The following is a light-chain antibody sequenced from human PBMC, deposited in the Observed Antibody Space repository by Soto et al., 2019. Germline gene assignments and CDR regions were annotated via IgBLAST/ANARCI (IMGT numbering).Light chain of an antibody. CDR2: RNN. CDR1: SSNIGTNY. J-gene: IGLJ1*01. CDR3: AGWDDSLHGLL. Sequence: QSVLTQPPSASGTPGQRVTISCSGGSSNIGTNYVYWYQQLPGTAPKLLIYRNNLRPSGVPDRFSASKSCTSASLALSGLRSEDEGAYFCAGWDDSLHGLLFGAGTKLTVL. V-gene: IGLV1-47*01.